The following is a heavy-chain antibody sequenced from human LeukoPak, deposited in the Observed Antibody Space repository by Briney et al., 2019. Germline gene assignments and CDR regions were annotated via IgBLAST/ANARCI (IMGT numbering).Heavy chain of an antibody. D-gene: IGHD6-13*01. CDR2: INPSSGGT. CDR1: GYTFTGYY. J-gene: IGHJ4*02. CDR3: ARGFNPGIAAAASDY. V-gene: IGHV1-2*02. Sequence: ASVKVSCKASGYTFTGYYMHWVRQAPGQGLEWMGWINPSSGGTNYAQKFQGRVTMTRDTSISTAYMELSRLRSDDTAVYYCARGFNPGIAAAASDYWGQGTLVTVSS.